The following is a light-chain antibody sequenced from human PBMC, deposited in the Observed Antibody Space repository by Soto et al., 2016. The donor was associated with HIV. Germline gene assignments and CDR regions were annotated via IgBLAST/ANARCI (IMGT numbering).Light chain of an antibody. CDR3: ASREISGDHLHF. CDR1: SLRFYY. J-gene: IGLJ1*01. V-gene: IGLV3-19*01. CDR2: AKD. Sequence: SSELTQDPAVSVALGQTVRITCQGNSLRFYYVSWYQQKPGQAPLLVFYAKDNRPSGIPDRFSGSKSGNIASLTITGAQAEDEADYYCASREISGDHLHFFGTGTKVTVV.